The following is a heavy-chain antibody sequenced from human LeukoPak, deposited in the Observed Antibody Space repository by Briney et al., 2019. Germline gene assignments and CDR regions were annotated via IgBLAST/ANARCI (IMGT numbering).Heavy chain of an antibody. CDR3: AKDGRYCSSTTCPPYSSRSYYYMDV. CDR1: GFTFSSYG. V-gene: IGHV3-30*02. J-gene: IGHJ6*03. CDR2: IRYDGSNK. D-gene: IGHD2-2*01. Sequence: GGSLRLSCAASGFTFSSYGMPWVRQAPGKGLEWVAFIRYDGSNKYYSDSVKGRFTISRDNSKNTLYLQMNSLRAEDTAVYYCAKDGRYCSSTTCPPYSSRSYYYMDVWGEGTTVTVSS.